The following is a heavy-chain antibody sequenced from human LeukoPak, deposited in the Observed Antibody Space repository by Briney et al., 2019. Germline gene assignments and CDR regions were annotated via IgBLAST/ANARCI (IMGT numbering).Heavy chain of an antibody. CDR3: ASRIAAAALYYYYMDV. Sequence: SETLSLTCTVSGGSISSSSYYWGWIRQPPGKGLEWIGSIYYSGSTYYNPSLKSRVTISVNTSKNQFSLKLSSVTAADTAVYYCASRIAAAALYYYYMDVWGKGTTVTVSS. V-gene: IGHV4-39*07. D-gene: IGHD6-13*01. CDR2: IYYSGST. CDR1: GGSISSSSYY. J-gene: IGHJ6*03.